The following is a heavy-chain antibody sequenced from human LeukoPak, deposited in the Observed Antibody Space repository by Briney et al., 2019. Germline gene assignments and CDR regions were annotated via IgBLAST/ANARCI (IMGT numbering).Heavy chain of an antibody. J-gene: IGHJ6*02. V-gene: IGHV6-1*01. D-gene: IGHD6-13*01. CDR2: TYYRSKWYN. CDR3: ARGAAAGQIYYYYGMDV. CDR1: GDSVSSNSAA. Sequence: QTLSLTCAISGDSVSSNSAAWNWIRQSPSRGLEWLGRTYYRSKWYNDYAVSVKSRITINPDTSKNQFSLQLNSVTPEDTAVYYCARGAAAGQIYYYYGMDVWGQGTTVTVSS.